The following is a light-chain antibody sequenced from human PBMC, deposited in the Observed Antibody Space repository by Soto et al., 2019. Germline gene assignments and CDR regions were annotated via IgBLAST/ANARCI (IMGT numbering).Light chain of an antibody. Sequence: QSALTQPPSVSGSPGQSVAISCTGTSSDVGNSNGVSWYHQPPGTAPKLMIYDVNNRPSGVPDRFSGSKSGNTASLTISGLQAEDEGDYYCSSYTSSSTYVFGPGTKVTVL. V-gene: IGLV2-18*02. CDR2: DVN. J-gene: IGLJ1*01. CDR1: SSDVGNSNG. CDR3: SSYTSSSTYV.